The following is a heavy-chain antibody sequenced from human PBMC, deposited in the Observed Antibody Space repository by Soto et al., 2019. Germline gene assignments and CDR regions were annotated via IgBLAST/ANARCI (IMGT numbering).Heavy chain of an antibody. J-gene: IGHJ6*03. CDR3: ARVPAPGNSYYYYYIDV. Sequence: QVQLQESGPGLVKPSETLSLTCTVSGGSISNYYWSWIRQPPGKGLEWIGHIYHSGSTNYNPSLKSRVTISVDTSKNQFSLKLNSVTAADTAVYSCARVPAPGNSYYYYYIDVWGKGTTVTVSS. CDR2: IYHSGST. CDR1: GGSISNYY. V-gene: IGHV4-59*13. D-gene: IGHD1-7*01.